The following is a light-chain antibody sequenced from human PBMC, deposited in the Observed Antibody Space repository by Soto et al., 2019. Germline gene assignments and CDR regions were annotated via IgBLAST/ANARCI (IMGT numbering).Light chain of an antibody. CDR2: GAS. Sequence: EIVWTQAPGSLSLSTGERATLSCRASQSVDSSFFAWYQQKPGQAPRLLLYGASSRATGIPDRFSGSGSGKHFTLIIRSQEPEVFVVYYCQQYVSSPMFGPGTKVEIK. V-gene: IGKV3-20*01. CDR3: QQYVSSPM. CDR1: QSVDSSF. J-gene: IGKJ1*01.